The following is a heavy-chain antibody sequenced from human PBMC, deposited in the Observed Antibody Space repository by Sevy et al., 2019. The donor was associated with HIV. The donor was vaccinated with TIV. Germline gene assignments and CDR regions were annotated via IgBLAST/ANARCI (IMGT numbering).Heavy chain of an antibody. J-gene: IGHJ4*02. CDR3: ARSDSSGYSSLDY. D-gene: IGHD3-22*01. V-gene: IGHV3-72*01. CDR2: SRNKANGYTT. Sequence: GGSLRLSCVASGFTFNDHCMDWVRQAPGKGLEWVGRSRNKANGYTTEYAASVKGRFTVSRDDSKNSVYLQMNSLKTEDTAVYYCARSDSSGYSSLDYWGQGTLVTVSS. CDR1: GFTFNDHC.